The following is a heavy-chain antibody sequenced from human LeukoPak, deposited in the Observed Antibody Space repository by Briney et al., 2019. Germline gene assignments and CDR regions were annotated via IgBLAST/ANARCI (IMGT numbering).Heavy chain of an antibody. CDR2: IYSGGST. CDR1: GLTVSSNY. CDR3: ARAGHYYDSSGYLTPYYFGY. D-gene: IGHD3-22*01. Sequence: PGGSLRLSCAASGLTVSSNYMTWVRQAPGKGLEWVSAIYSGGSTYYADSVKGRFTISREKCKNTLYLQMNSLRVEDTAVYYCARAGHYYDSSGYLTPYYFGYWGQGTLVTVSS. V-gene: IGHV3-66*01. J-gene: IGHJ4*02.